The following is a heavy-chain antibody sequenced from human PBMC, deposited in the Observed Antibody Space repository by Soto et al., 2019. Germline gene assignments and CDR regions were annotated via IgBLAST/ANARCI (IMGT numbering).Heavy chain of an antibody. J-gene: IGHJ6*02. D-gene: IGHD6-6*01. Sequence: GESLKISCKGSGYSFTSYRIGWVRQMPGKGLEWMGIIYPGDSDTRYSPSFQGQVTISADKSISTAYLQWSSLKASDIAMYYCAGYSSIAARPYYYYGMDVWGQGTTVTVSS. CDR2: IYPGDSDT. CDR3: AGYSSIAARPYYYYGMDV. V-gene: IGHV5-51*01. CDR1: GYSFTSYR.